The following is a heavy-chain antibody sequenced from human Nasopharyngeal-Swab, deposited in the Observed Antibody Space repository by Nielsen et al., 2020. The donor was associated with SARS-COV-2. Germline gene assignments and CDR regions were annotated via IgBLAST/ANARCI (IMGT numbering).Heavy chain of an antibody. J-gene: IGHJ6*02. V-gene: IGHV3-30*18. Sequence: GASLKISCAASGFTFSSYGMHWVRQAPGKGLEWVAVISYDGSNKYYADSVKGRFTISRDNSKNTLYLQMNSLRAEDTAVYYCAKFIAVAWYYYYGMDVWGQGTTVTVSS. CDR1: GFTFSSYG. CDR3: AKFIAVAWYYYYGMDV. D-gene: IGHD6-19*01. CDR2: ISYDGSNK.